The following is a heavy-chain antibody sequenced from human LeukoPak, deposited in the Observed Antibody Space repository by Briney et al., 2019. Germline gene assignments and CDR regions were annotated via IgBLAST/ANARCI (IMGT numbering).Heavy chain of an antibody. J-gene: IGHJ4*02. CDR3: AREGRRDYYDSSGYYYAHFDY. Sequence: PGGSLRLSCAASGFTVSSNYMSWVRQAPGKGLEWVSVIYSGGSTYYADSVKGRFTISRDNSKNTLYLQMNSLRDEDTAVYYCAREGRRDYYDSSGYYYAHFDYWGQGTLVTVSS. V-gene: IGHV3-66*01. CDR1: GFTVSSNY. D-gene: IGHD3-22*01. CDR2: IYSGGST.